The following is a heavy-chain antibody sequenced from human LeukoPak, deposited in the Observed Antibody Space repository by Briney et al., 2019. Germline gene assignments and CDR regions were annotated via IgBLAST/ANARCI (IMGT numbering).Heavy chain of an antibody. V-gene: IGHV3-48*02. CDR2: ISNSGTSI. J-gene: IGHJ4*02. CDR3: ERFAGEDY. D-gene: IGHD3-10*01. CDR1: GFAFSNYS. Sequence: GGSLRLSCAASGFAFSNYSMNWVRQAPGKGLEWVSYISNSGTSISYADSVKGRFTVSRDNAKNSLYLQMNSLRDEDTAVYYCERFAGEDYWGQGTLVTVSS.